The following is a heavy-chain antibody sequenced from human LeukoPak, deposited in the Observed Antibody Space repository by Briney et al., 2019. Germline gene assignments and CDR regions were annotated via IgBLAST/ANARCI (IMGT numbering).Heavy chain of an antibody. Sequence: PGGSLRLSCAASGFTFSSYAMSWVRQAPGKGLEWVSAISGSGGSTYYADSVKGRFTISRDNSKNTLYLQMNSLRAEDTAVYYCAKEKYTPNKNNWCAPGAREPRVTVPS. CDR1: GFTFSSYA. CDR3: AKEKYTPNKNNWCAP. J-gene: IGHJ5*02. D-gene: IGHD1/OR15-1a*01. CDR2: ISGSGGST. V-gene: IGHV3-23*01.